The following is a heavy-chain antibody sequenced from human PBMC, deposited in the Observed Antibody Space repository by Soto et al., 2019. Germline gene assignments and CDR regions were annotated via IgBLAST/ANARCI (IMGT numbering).Heavy chain of an antibody. CDR2: IWYDGSNK. V-gene: IGHV3-33*01. D-gene: IGHD1-26*01. Sequence: GGSLRLSCAASGFTFSSYGMHWVRQAPGKGLEWVAVIWYDGSNKYYADSVKGRFTISRDNSKNTLYLQMNSLRAEDTAVYYCARDMDSGSSYYFDYWGQGTLVTVYS. CDR3: ARDMDSGSSYYFDY. J-gene: IGHJ4*02. CDR1: GFTFSSYG.